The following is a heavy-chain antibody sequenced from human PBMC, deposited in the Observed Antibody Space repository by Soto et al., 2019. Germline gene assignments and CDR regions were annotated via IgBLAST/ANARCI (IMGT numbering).Heavy chain of an antibody. J-gene: IGHJ6*02. CDR1: CGSISGSRYY. Sequence: SETLSLTCSVSCGSISGSRYYWVWIRQPPGKGLEWIGSIYYSGSTYNNPSLKSRVTISVDTSKNQFSLKLNSVTAADTAVYYCARRGGRYCTSTSCYPYGMDVWGQGTTVTVSS. D-gene: IGHD2-2*01. CDR3: ARRGGRYCTSTSCYPYGMDV. V-gene: IGHV4-39*01. CDR2: IYYSGST.